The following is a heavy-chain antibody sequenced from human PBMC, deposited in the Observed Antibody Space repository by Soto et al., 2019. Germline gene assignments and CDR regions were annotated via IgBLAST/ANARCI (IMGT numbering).Heavy chain of an antibody. D-gene: IGHD3-3*02. CDR2: IYYTGST. CDR3: ARGLADSNWFDP. V-gene: IGHV4-59*11. Sequence: PSETLSLTCTVSGAPISTHYWSWIRHVPGKGLEWIANIYYTGSTYYNPSLKSRVTISVNTSKRQFSLKLTSVTAADTAVYYCARGLADSNWFDPWGQGTLVTVS. CDR1: GAPISTHY. J-gene: IGHJ5*02.